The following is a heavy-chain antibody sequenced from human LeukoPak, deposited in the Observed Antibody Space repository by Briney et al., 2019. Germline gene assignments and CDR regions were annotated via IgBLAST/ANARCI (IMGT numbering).Heavy chain of an antibody. CDR3: AKPIRGQLVIDY. CDR2: ISYDGSNK. Sequence: GRSLRLSCAASGFTFSSYGMHWVRQAPGKGLERVAVISYDGSNKYYADSVKGRFTISRDNSKNTLYLQMNSLRAEDTAVYYCAKPIRGQLVIDYWGQGTLVTVSS. J-gene: IGHJ4*02. D-gene: IGHD6-13*01. CDR1: GFTFSSYG. V-gene: IGHV3-30*18.